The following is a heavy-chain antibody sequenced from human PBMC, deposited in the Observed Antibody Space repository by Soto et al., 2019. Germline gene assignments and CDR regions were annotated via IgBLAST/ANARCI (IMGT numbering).Heavy chain of an antibody. CDR2: IYYSGST. CDR3: ARDPRSAYYLDH. CDR1: GGSISSGAYF. V-gene: IGHV4-31*03. Sequence: QVQLQESGPGLVKPSQTLSLTCTVSGGSISSGAYFWSWIRQHPGRGLEWIGYIYYSGSTYYNPSLKSRVTISVDTSKNQFSLKLSSVTAADTAVYYCARDPRSAYYLDHWGQGTLVTVSS. J-gene: IGHJ4*02. D-gene: IGHD3-3*01.